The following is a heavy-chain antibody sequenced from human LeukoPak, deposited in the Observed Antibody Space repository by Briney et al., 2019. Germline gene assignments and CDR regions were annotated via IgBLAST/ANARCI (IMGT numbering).Heavy chain of an antibody. Sequence: SSETLSLTCAVYGGSFSGYYWSWIRQPPGKGLEWIGEINHSGSTNYNPSLKSRVTISVDTSKNQFSLRLSSVTAADTAVYCCARHIVVVPGAMENWFDPWGQGTLVTVSS. V-gene: IGHV4-34*01. D-gene: IGHD2-2*01. CDR3: ARHIVVVPGAMENWFDP. J-gene: IGHJ5*02. CDR2: INHSGST. CDR1: GGSFSGYY.